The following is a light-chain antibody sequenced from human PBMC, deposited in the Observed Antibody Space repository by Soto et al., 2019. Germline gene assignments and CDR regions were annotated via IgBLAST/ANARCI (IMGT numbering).Light chain of an antibody. CDR3: QQYGSSGT. CDR1: QSVSNNY. CDR2: GAS. J-gene: IGKJ1*01. V-gene: IGKV3-20*01. Sequence: EIVLTQSPGTLSLSPGERATLSCMASQSVSNNYLAWYQQKPGQAPRLLIYGASNRATGTPDWLSGSGSGTDFTLTISRLEPEDSAAYYCQQYGSSGTFGQGTKVDIK.